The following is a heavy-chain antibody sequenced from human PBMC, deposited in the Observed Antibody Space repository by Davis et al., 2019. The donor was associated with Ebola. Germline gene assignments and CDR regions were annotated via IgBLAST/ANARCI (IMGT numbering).Heavy chain of an antibody. CDR1: GFTFSSYG. CDR3: AKDPWGSYYELPFDY. J-gene: IGHJ4*02. CDR2: ISYDGSNK. Sequence: PGGSLRLSCAASGFTFSSYGMHWVRQAPGKGLEWVAVISYDGSNKYYADSVKGRFTISRDNSKNTLYLQMNSLRAEDTAVYYCAKDPWGSYYELPFDYWGQGTLVTVSS. V-gene: IGHV3-30*18. D-gene: IGHD1-26*01.